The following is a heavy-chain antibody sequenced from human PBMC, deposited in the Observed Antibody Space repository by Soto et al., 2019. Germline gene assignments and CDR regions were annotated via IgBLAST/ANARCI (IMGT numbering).Heavy chain of an antibody. J-gene: IGHJ6*02. CDR3: ARDVGNYVPYYYGMDV. D-gene: IGHD1-7*01. Sequence: QAQLVESGGGVVQPGRSLRLSCAASEFTFNTYAMHWVRQAPGKGLEWVAVIADDGNDKYYADSVKGRFTISRDNSKNALYLKMNTLRPEDTAMYYCARDVGNYVPYYYGMDVWGQGTTVTVSS. V-gene: IGHV3-30*03. CDR2: IADDGNDK. CDR1: EFTFNTYA.